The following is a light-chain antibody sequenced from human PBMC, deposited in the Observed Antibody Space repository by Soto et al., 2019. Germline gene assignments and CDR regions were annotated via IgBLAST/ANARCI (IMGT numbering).Light chain of an antibody. Sequence: ETMMTQSPDTLSVSLGERATLSCRASQSLRSSLAWYQQKPGQAPRLLIYDASNRATGIPARFSGSGSGTDFTLTISRLEPEDFAVYYCQHYGHALWAFGQGTKVDIK. CDR2: DAS. CDR1: QSLRSS. J-gene: IGKJ1*01. CDR3: QHYGHALWA. V-gene: IGKV3-20*01.